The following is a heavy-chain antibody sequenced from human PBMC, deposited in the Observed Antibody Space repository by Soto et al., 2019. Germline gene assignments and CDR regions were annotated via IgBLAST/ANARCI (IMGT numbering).Heavy chain of an antibody. CDR3: ARPLTPLRGTDAFDI. CDR2: IYYSGIT. J-gene: IGHJ3*02. Sequence: SETLSLTCTVSGGSISSGDYYWSWIRQPPGKGLEWIGVIYYSGITYYNPSLESRLFMSVDTSKNQFSLKLSSVTAADTAVYYCARPLTPLRGTDAFDIWGQGXMVTV. D-gene: IGHD1-1*01. V-gene: IGHV4-30-4*08. CDR1: GGSISSGDYY.